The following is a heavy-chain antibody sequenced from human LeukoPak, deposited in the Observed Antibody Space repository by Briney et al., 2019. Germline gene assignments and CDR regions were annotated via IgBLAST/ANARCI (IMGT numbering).Heavy chain of an antibody. CDR1: GGSFSGYF. V-gene: IGHV4-34*01. CDR2: INHSGGT. J-gene: IGHJ4*02. CDR3: ARDSSGWSDY. D-gene: IGHD3-22*01. Sequence: SETLSLTCAVYGGSFSGYFWRWLRQPPGKGLEWMGEINHSGGTNFNPSLKSRITISVDTSKIHFSLRLSSVTSANTAVYYCARDSSGWSDYWGQGTLVTVSS.